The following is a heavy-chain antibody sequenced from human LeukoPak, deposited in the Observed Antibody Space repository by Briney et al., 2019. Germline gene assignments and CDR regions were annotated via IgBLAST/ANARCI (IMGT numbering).Heavy chain of an antibody. D-gene: IGHD3-22*01. V-gene: IGHV3-30-3*01. CDR2: ISYDGSNK. CDR3: ARDRGYYDSSGSLGY. Sequence: SGGSLRLSCAASGFTFSSYAMHWVRQAPGKGLEWVAVISYDGSNKYYADSVKGRFTISRDNSKNTLYLQMNSLRAEDTAVYYCARDRGYYDSSGSLGYWGQGTLVTVSS. J-gene: IGHJ4*02. CDR1: GFTFSSYA.